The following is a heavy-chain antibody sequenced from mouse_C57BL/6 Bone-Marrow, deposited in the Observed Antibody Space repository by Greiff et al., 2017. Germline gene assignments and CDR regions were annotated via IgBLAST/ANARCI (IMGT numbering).Heavy chain of an antibody. CDR1: GFTFSSYG. CDR3: ARHGGYYGNWYFDV. J-gene: IGHJ1*03. V-gene: IGHV5-6*01. CDR2: ISSGGSYT. Sequence: EVHLVESGGDLVKPGGSLKLSCAASGFTFSSYGMSWVRQTPDKRLEWVATISSGGSYTYYPDSVKGRFTISRDTAKNTLYLQMSSLKSEDTAMYYCARHGGYYGNWYFDVWCTGTAVTVSS. D-gene: IGHD2-1*01.